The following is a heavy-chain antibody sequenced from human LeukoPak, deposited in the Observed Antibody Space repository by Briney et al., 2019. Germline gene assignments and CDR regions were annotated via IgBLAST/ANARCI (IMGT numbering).Heavy chain of an antibody. V-gene: IGHV4-39*01. CDR1: GGSISSSSYY. CDR3: ARHQMLGRERGSNWFDP. J-gene: IGHJ5*02. CDR2: IYCSGST. D-gene: IGHD3-16*01. Sequence: SETLSLTCTVSGGSISSSSYYLGWNRQPQGKGLEWIGSIYCSGSTYYYPTLKSRVTISVDTSKNQFSLELSSVPAADTAVYHCARHQMLGRERGSNWFDPWGQETLVTVSS.